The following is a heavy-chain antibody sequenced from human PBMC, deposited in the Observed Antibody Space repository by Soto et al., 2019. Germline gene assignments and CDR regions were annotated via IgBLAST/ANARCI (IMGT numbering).Heavy chain of an antibody. CDR3: ASFSGATYGDYGGGINY. J-gene: IGHJ4*02. Sequence: SETLSLTCTVSGGSISGSSYYWGWIRQPPGKGLECIGSVHYSGSTDYNPSLKSRVTISVDTSKNQFSLKLTSVTAADTAVYFCASFSGATYGDYGGGINYWGQGALVTVSS. D-gene: IGHD4-17*01. CDR1: GGSISGSSYY. CDR2: VHYSGST. V-gene: IGHV4-39*01.